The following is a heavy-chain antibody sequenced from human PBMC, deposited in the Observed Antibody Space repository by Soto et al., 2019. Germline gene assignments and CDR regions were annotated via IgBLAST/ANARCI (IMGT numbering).Heavy chain of an antibody. D-gene: IGHD5-12*01. CDR2: IYTSGST. V-gene: IGHV4-4*07. CDR1: GGSISSYY. Sequence: LSLTCTVSGGSISSYYWSWIRQPAGRGLEWIWRIYTSGSTNYNPSLKSRVTMSVDTSKNQFSLKLSSVTAADTAVYYCASHGSVAAFDIWGQGTMVTVSS. J-gene: IGHJ3*02. CDR3: ASHGSVAAFDI.